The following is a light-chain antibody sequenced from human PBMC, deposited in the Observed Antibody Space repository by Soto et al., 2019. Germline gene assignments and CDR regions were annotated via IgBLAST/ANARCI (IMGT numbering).Light chain of an antibody. Sequence: DVQMTQSPSTLSASVGDRVTITCRASQSINNLLAWYQQKPGKXPKXXIYDVSTLESGVPSRFSGSGSGTDFTITINTLQPEDCATYYCQQSYSAPLSFGGGTKVDIK. V-gene: IGKV1-5*01. J-gene: IGKJ4*01. CDR2: DVS. CDR3: QQSYSAPLS. CDR1: QSINNL.